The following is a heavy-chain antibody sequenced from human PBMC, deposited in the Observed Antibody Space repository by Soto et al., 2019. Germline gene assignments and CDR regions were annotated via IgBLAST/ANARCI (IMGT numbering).Heavy chain of an antibody. CDR2: INPSGGST. D-gene: IGHD5-18*01. CDR1: GYTFTSYY. V-gene: IGHV1-46*01. CDR3: AKDGEGGLWLIHIETPYYYYGMDV. Sequence: QVQLVQSGAEVKKPGASVKVSCKASGYTFTSYYMHWVRQAPGQGLEWMGIINPSGGSTSYAQKFQGRVTMTRDTSTSTVYMELSSLRSEDTAVYYCAKDGEGGLWLIHIETPYYYYGMDVWGQGTTVTVSS. J-gene: IGHJ6*02.